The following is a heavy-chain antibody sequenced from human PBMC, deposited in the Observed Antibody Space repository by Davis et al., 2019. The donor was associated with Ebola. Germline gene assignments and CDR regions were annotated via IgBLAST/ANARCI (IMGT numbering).Heavy chain of an antibody. D-gene: IGHD2-8*01. J-gene: IGHJ6*02. CDR1: GFDVSTFY. CDR2: IYSGGKV. CDR3: ARDWCGGYYGMDV. V-gene: IGHV3-53*01. Sequence: GESLKISCAASGFDVSTFYMTWVRQAPGKGLEWVSVIYSGGKVFYADSVKGRFTISRDISKNTFSLQMNNLRADDTAVYFCARDWCGGYYGMDVWGQGTTVTASS.